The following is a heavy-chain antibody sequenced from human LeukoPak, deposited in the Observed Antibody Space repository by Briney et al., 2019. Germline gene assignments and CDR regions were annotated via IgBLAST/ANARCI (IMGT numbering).Heavy chain of an antibody. V-gene: IGHV1-24*01. CDR1: GHTLTELS. Sequence: ASVKVSCKVSGHTLTELSMHWVRQAPGKGLEWMGGFDPEDGETIYAQKFQGRVTMTEDTSTDTAYMELSSLRSDDTAVYYCARYCSSTSCDQGVDNYYYYYYMDVWGKGTTVTVSS. J-gene: IGHJ6*03. D-gene: IGHD2-2*01. CDR3: ARYCSSTSCDQGVDNYYYYYYMDV. CDR2: FDPEDGET.